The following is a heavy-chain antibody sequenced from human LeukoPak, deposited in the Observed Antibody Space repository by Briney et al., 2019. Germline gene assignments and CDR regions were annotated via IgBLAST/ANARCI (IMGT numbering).Heavy chain of an antibody. CDR1: GYTFTGYY. V-gene: IGHV1-2*02. D-gene: IGHD6-13*01. CDR2: INPNSGGT. Sequence: ASVKVSCKASGYTFTGYYMHWVRQAPGQGLEWMGWINPNSGGTNYAQKFQGRVTMTRDTSISTAYMELSRLRSDDTAVYYCARPNIAAAEGYYYYYMDVWGKGTTVTVSS. J-gene: IGHJ6*03. CDR3: ARPNIAAAEGYYYYYMDV.